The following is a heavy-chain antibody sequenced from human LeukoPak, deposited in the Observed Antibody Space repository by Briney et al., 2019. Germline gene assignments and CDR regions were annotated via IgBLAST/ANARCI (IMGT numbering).Heavy chain of an antibody. Sequence: PSQTLSLTCTVSGGSINSCDYYWSWIRQPPGKGLEWVGYIFHSGNTYYNPSLKSRVTISLDTSKNQFSLWLSSVTAADTAVYYCARVSGERLVVDYWGQGTLVTVSS. CDR3: ARVSGERLVVDY. CDR1: GGSINSCDYY. V-gene: IGHV4-30-4*01. D-gene: IGHD3-16*01. CDR2: IFHSGNT. J-gene: IGHJ4*02.